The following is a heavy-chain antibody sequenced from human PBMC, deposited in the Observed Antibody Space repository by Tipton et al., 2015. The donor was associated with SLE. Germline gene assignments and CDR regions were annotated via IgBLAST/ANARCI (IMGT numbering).Heavy chain of an antibody. CDR2: IYYSGTT. Sequence: LRLSCSVSGGSIRSTDNYWGWIRQSPGKGLEWIGSIYYSGTTFYKPSLKSRVTISVDTSNNQFSLKLTTVTAADTAVYYCARGTNYDSSGYYSYWGQGTLVTVSS. J-gene: IGHJ4*02. V-gene: IGHV4-39*07. CDR3: ARGTNYDSSGYYSY. D-gene: IGHD3-22*01. CDR1: GGSIRSTDNY.